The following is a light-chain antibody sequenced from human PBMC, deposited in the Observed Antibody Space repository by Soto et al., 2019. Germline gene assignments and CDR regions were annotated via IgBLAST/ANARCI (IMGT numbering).Light chain of an antibody. CDR3: TSYSSSDIFYV. Sequence: QSALTQPASVSGSPGQSITISCTGTSSDVAGYNHVSWYQHHPGKAPKLMIYQVTNRPSRVSNRFSGSKSGNTASLTISGLQADDEADYYCTSYSSSDIFYVFGTGTKVTVL. V-gene: IGLV2-14*01. CDR2: QVT. CDR1: SSDVAGYNH. J-gene: IGLJ1*01.